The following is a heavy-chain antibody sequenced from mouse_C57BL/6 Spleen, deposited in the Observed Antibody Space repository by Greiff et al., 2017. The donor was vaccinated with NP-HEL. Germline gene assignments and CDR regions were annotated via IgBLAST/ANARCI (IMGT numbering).Heavy chain of an antibody. V-gene: IGHV1-69*01. CDR1: GYTFTSYW. D-gene: IGHD1-1*01. CDR3: ARAESYYYGSSYGAMDY. CDR2: IDPSDSYT. Sequence: QVQLQQPGAELVMPGASVKLSCKASGYTFTSYWMHWVKQRPGQGLEWIGEIDPSDSYTNYNQKFKGKSTLTVDKSSSTAYMQLSSLTSEDSAVYYCARAESYYYGSSYGAMDYWGQGTSVTVSS. J-gene: IGHJ4*01.